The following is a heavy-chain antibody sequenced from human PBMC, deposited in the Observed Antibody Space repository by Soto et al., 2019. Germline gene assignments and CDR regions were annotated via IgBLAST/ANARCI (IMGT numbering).Heavy chain of an antibody. CDR2: IRSNTDGGTT. J-gene: IGHJ5*02. D-gene: IGHD6-6*01. CDR3: TTRSGSSP. CDR1: GFTFSNAW. Sequence: EVQLVESGGGLVKPGGSLRLSCAASGFTFSNAWMSWVRQAPGKGLEWVGRIRSNTDGGTTDYAAPVKGIFTISRDDSKNTLYLQMNSLKTEDTAVYYCTTRSGSSPWGQGTLVTVSS. V-gene: IGHV3-15*01.